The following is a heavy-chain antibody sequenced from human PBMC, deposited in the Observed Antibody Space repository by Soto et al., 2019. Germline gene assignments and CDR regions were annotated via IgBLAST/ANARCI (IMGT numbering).Heavy chain of an antibody. CDR3: ATWVPRSVFLDY. CDR2: IYYSGSA. J-gene: IGHJ4*02. D-gene: IGHD3-3*01. CDR1: GGSISGSTYY. Sequence: PSETLSLTCTVSGGSISGSTYYWGWIRQPAGKGLEWIGSIYYSGSAYYSPSLKSRVTIYVDTSKHQFSLTFHSVTAADPAMYYCATWVPRSVFLDYWGQGALVTVSS. V-gene: IGHV4-39*01.